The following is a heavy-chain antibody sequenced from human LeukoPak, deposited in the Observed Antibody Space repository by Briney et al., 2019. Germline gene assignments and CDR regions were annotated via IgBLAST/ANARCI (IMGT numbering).Heavy chain of an antibody. CDR1: GGSFSGYY. CDR3: ARGPRGYCSSTSCYRSSYYYYMDV. J-gene: IGHJ6*03. V-gene: IGHV4-34*01. D-gene: IGHD2-2*02. Sequence: SETLSLTCAVYGGSFSGYYWSWIRQPPGKGLEWIGEINHSGSTNYNPSLKSRVTISVDTSKNQFSPKLSSVTAADTAVYYCARGPRGYCSSTSCYRSSYYYYMDVWGKGTMVTVSS. CDR2: INHSGST.